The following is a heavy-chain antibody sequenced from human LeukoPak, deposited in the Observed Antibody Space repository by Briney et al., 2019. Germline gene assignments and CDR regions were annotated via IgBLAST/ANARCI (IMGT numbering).Heavy chain of an antibody. CDR2: INPNSGGT. D-gene: IGHD6-13*01. J-gene: IGHJ4*02. Sequence: ASVKVSCKASGYTFTGYYMHWVRQAPGQGLEWMGWINPNSGGTNYAQKFQGRATMTRDTSISTAYMELSRLRSDDTAVYYCARSMRGIAAAGTIPYDYWGQGTLVTVSS. CDR1: GYTFTGYY. CDR3: ARSMRGIAAAGTIPYDY. V-gene: IGHV1-2*02.